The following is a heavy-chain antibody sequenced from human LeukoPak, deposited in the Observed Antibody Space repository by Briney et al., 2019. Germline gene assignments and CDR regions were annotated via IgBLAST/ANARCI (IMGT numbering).Heavy chain of an antibody. CDR1: GFTFSSYG. Sequence: PGGSLRLSCAASGFTFSSYGMHWVRQAPGKGLEWVAVIWYDGSNKYYADSVKGRFTISRDNSKNTLYLQMNSLRAEDTAVYYCARAPYSSGWYSWFDPWGQGTLVTVSS. CDR3: ARAPYSSGWYSWFDP. CDR2: IWYDGSNK. J-gene: IGHJ5*02. D-gene: IGHD6-19*01. V-gene: IGHV3-33*01.